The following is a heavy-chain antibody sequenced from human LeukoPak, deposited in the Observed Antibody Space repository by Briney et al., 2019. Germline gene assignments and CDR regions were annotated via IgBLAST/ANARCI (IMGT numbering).Heavy chain of an antibody. CDR3: ARDLDSSGYYYDY. Sequence: GGSLRLSCAASGFTVSSNYMSWVRQAPGKGLEWVSVIYSGGSTYYADSVKGRFTISRDNSKNTLYLQMNGLRAEDTAVYYCARDLDSSGYYYDYWGQGTLVTVSS. D-gene: IGHD3-22*01. CDR1: GFTVSSNY. J-gene: IGHJ4*02. CDR2: IYSGGST. V-gene: IGHV3-66*01.